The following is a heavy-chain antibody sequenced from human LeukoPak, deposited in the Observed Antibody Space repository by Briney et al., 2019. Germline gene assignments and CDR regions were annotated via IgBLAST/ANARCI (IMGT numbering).Heavy chain of an antibody. V-gene: IGHV4-39*01. CDR2: INYSGTT. CDR3: ARGYDY. J-gene: IGHJ4*02. CDR1: GGSIIGSSYY. Sequence: PSETLSLTCTVSGGSIIGSSYYCGWIRQPPGKGLDWIGIINYSGTTYYNPSLGSRVTISVDTSKNQFSLKLNSVTASDTAVYYCARGYDYWGQGTLVTVSS. D-gene: IGHD3-22*01.